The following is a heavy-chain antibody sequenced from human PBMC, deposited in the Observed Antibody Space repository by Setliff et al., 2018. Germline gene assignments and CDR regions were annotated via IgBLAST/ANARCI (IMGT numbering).Heavy chain of an antibody. V-gene: IGHV4-59*13. Sequence: KASETLSLTCTVSGGSISSYYWSWIRQLPGKGLEWIGYNYYSGSTNYNPYLKSRVTISVTTSKNQFSLKLSSVTAADTAVYYCARVYSSPYRMGYYYYYYMDVWGKGTTVTVSS. D-gene: IGHD6-6*01. CDR2: NYYSGST. J-gene: IGHJ6*03. CDR1: GGSISSYY. CDR3: ARVYSSPYRMGYYYYYYMDV.